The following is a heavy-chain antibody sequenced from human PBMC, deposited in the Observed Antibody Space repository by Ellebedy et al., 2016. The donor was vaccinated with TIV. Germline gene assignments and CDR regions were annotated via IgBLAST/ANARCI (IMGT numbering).Heavy chain of an antibody. CDR1: GFTFTPYS. V-gene: IGHV3-48*04. CDR2: ISHSSLTI. J-gene: IGHJ3*02. CDR3: ARDMAWGNERVNDALDI. Sequence: GESLKISCAASGFTFTPYSMNWVRQAPGKGLEWVSYISHSSLTIYYADSVKGRFTISRDNAENSLYLQMSSLRVDDTAMYYCARDMAWGNERVNDALDIWGQGTMITVSS. D-gene: IGHD7-27*01.